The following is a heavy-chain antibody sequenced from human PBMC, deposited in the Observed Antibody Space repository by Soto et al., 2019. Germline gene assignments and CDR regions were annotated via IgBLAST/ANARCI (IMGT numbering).Heavy chain of an antibody. CDR1: GFTFSSYG. Sequence: QVQLVESGGGVVQPGRSLRLSCAASGFTFSSYGMHWVRQAPGKGLEWVAVISYDGSNKYYADSVKGRFTISRDNSKNTLYLQMNSLRAEDTAVYYCAKDPVSDYYDSSGFLDYWGQGTLVTVSS. D-gene: IGHD3-22*01. CDR3: AKDPVSDYYDSSGFLDY. J-gene: IGHJ4*02. CDR2: ISYDGSNK. V-gene: IGHV3-30*18.